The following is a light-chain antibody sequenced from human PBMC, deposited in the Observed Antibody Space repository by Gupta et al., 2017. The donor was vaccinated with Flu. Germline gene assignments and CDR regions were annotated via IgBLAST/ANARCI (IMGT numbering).Light chain of an antibody. J-gene: IGLJ3*02. CDR3: HLCGGTNAHPNVV. Sequence: TARITCGGNNIGMRSVHGYQQKPGQAPVLVVYYESDRPSGIPERFSVSNSEYAGTLTISKAEAGDEADDDCHLCGGTNAHPNVVFGGGTKLTVL. V-gene: IGLV3-21*02. CDR1: NIGMRS. CDR2: YES.